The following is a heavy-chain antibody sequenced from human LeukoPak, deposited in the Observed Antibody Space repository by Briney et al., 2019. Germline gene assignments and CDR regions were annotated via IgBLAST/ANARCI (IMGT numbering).Heavy chain of an antibody. CDR1: GGSISSYY. V-gene: IGHV4-59*01. CDR2: IYYSGST. CDR3: ARALSFGELSYYYYYYYMDV. J-gene: IGHJ6*03. Sequence: PSETLSLTCTVSGGSISSYYWSWIRQPPGKGLEWIGYIYYSGSTNYNPSLKSRVTISVDTSKNQFSLKLSSVTAADTAVYYCARALSFGELSYYYYYYYMDVWGKGTTVTVSS. D-gene: IGHD3-10*01.